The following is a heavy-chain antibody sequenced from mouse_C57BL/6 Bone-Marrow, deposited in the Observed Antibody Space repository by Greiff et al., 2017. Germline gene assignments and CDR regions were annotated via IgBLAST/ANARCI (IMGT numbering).Heavy chain of an antibody. V-gene: IGHV1-66*01. J-gene: IGHJ3*01. CDR1: VYSFTSYY. CDR2: IYPGSGDT. CDR3: ARSLLRLLAY. D-gene: IGHD1-2*01. Sequence: VQLQQSGPELVKPGASLKISCKASVYSFTSYYIHSVKQRPGQGLSWIGWIYPGSGDTKYTETFQGKAKLTADTSASTAYMQLSSLTSEDSAVYYCARSLLRLLAYWGQGTLVTVAA.